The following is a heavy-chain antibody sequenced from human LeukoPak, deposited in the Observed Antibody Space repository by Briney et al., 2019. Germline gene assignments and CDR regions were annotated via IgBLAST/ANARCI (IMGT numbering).Heavy chain of an antibody. V-gene: IGHV1-69*13. CDR1: GYTFTDYY. CDR2: IIPIFGTA. Sequence: SVKVSCKASGYTFTDYYMHWVRQAPGQGLEWMGGIIPIFGTANYAQKFQGRVTITADESTSTAYMELSSLRSEDTAVYYCARVEYDSSRGYYYYYMDVWGKGTTVTISS. D-gene: IGHD3-22*01. J-gene: IGHJ6*03. CDR3: ARVEYDSSRGYYYYYMDV.